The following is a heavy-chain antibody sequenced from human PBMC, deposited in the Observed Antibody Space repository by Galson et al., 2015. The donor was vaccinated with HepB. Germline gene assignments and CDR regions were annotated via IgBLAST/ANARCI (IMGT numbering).Heavy chain of an antibody. D-gene: IGHD2-15*01. CDR3: ACARDIVVVVAAWGWFDP. CDR1: GFTFSSYD. V-gene: IGHV3-13*01. CDR2: IGTAGDT. J-gene: IGHJ5*02. Sequence: SLRLSCAASGFTFSSYDMHWVRQATGKGLEWVSAIGTAGDTYYPGSVKGRFTISRENAKNSLYLQMNSLRSEDTAVYYCACARDIVVVVAAWGWFDPWGQGTLVTVSS.